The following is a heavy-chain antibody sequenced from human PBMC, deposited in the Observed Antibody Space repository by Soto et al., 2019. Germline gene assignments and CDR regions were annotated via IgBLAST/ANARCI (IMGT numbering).Heavy chain of an antibody. V-gene: IGHV4-59*01. Sequence: SETLSLTCTVSGGSISSYYWSWIRQPPGKGLEWIGYIYYSGSTNYNPSLKSRVTISVDTSKNQFSLKLRSVTAADTAVYYCARGVDTAMVYYYYYYYMDVWGKGTTVTVSS. CDR1: GGSISSYY. CDR3: ARGVDTAMVYYYYYYYMDV. CDR2: IYYSGST. D-gene: IGHD5-18*01. J-gene: IGHJ6*03.